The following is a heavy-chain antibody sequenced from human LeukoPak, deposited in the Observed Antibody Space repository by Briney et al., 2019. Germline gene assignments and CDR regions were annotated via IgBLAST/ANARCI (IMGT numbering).Heavy chain of an antibody. Sequence: PGGSLRLSCAASGFTFSSYWMHWVRQAPGKGLVWVSRINSDGSSTSYADSVKGRFTISRDNAKNTLYLQMNSLRAEDTAVYYCARSITIYYYGSGSLGYWGQGTLVTVSS. J-gene: IGHJ4*02. CDR3: ARSITIYYYGSGSLGY. V-gene: IGHV3-74*01. D-gene: IGHD3-10*01. CDR2: INSDGSST. CDR1: GFTFSSYW.